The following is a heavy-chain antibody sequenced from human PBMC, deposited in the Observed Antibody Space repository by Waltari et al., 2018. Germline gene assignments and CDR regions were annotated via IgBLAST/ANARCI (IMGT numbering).Heavy chain of an antibody. Sequence: QVQLQQWGAGLLKPSETLSLPCAVYGGSSSGSYWSWIRQPPGRGRGWIGEINHSGSTNYNPSLKSRVTISVDTAKNQFSLKLSSVTAADTAVYYCARGARVAARTYYYYGMDVWGQGTTVTVSS. CDR1: GGSSSGSY. V-gene: IGHV4-34*01. CDR2: INHSGST. J-gene: IGHJ6*02. CDR3: ARGARVAARTYYYYGMDV. D-gene: IGHD6-6*01.